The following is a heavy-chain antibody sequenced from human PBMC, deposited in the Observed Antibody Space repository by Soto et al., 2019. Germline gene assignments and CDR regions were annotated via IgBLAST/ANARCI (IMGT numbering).Heavy chain of an antibody. D-gene: IGHD6-19*01. CDR1: GFSVSSNY. V-gene: IGHV3-53*01. Sequence: EVQVVESGGGLIQPGGSLRLSCAASGFSVSSNYMSWVRQAPGKGLEWVSVIFIGGGTYYADSLKGRFTISRDNSKNTLYLQMNSLRAEATAVYYCVRDQGIPVTAWGQGTLVTVSS. CDR3: VRDQGIPVTA. CDR2: IFIGGGT. J-gene: IGHJ4*02.